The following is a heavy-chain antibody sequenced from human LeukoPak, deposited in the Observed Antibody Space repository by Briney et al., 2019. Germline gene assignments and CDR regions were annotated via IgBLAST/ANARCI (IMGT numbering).Heavy chain of an antibody. CDR1: GGSISSYF. CDR2: ISGSGGIT. D-gene: IGHD1-1*01. J-gene: IGHJ4*02. V-gene: IGHV3-23*01. CDR3: ARPHGTVV. Sequence: PSETLSLTPTVSGGSISSYFWSWIRQPPGKGLECVSAISGSGGITYYADSVKGRFTISRDNSKNTLYLQMNSLRAEDTAVYYCARPHGTVVWGQGTLVTVSS.